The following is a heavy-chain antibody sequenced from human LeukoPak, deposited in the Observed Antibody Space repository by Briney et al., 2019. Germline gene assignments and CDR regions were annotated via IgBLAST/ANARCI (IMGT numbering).Heavy chain of an antibody. CDR3: ARGPASYRHIFDY. CDR2: ISSSGDII. Sequence: GGSLRHSCAASEFTFTGYPMNWVRQAPGKGLEWVSYISSSGDIIYYADSVRGRFTISRDNAKNSVDLQMNTLRAEDTAVYYCARGPASYRHIFDYWGQGTLVTVSS. V-gene: IGHV3-48*03. J-gene: IGHJ4*02. CDR1: EFTFTGYP. D-gene: IGHD1-26*01.